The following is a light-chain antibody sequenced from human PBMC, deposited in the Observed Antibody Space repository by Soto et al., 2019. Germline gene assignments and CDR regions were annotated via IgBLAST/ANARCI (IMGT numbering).Light chain of an antibody. CDR1: QSLLDSDDGNTY. CDR3: VQRIEFPLT. CDR2: TVS. Sequence: DIVMTQTPLSLPVTPGEPASIACRCSQSLLDSDDGNTYLDWYLQKPGQSPQLLIYTVSSRASGVPDRFSGSGSGTDFTLKISRVEAEDVGVYYCVQRIEFPLTFGGGTKVDIK. V-gene: IGKV2-40*01. J-gene: IGKJ4*01.